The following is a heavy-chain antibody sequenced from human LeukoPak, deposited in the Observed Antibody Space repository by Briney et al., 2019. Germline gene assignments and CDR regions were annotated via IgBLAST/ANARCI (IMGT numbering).Heavy chain of an antibody. CDR2: MNPNSGNT. CDR1: GYTFTSYD. CDR3: ARGKRRTGYPPSQTLYYFDY. V-gene: IGHV1-8*01. J-gene: IGHJ4*02. D-gene: IGHD3/OR15-3a*01. Sequence: GASVKVSCKASGYTFTSYDINWVRQATGQGLEWMGWMNPNSGNTGYAQKFQGRVTMTRNTSISTAYMELSSLRSEDTAVYYCARGKRRTGYPPSQTLYYFDYWGQGTLVTVSS.